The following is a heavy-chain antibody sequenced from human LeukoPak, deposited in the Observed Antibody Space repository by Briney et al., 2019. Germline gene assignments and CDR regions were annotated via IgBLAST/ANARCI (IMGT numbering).Heavy chain of an antibody. J-gene: IGHJ4*02. CDR2: ISGSGGYT. D-gene: IGHD5-12*01. V-gene: IGHV3-23*01. CDR1: GFTFSIYA. Sequence: GGSLRLSCAASGFTFSIYAMSWVRQAPGKGLEWVSTISGSGGYTYYADSVKGRFTISRDNSKNTLYLQMNSLRAEDTAVYYCVRDGYDWARYFDYWGQGTLVTVSS. CDR3: VRDGYDWARYFDY.